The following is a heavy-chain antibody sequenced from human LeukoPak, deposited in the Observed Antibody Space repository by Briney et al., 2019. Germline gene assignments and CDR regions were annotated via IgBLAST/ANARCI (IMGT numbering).Heavy chain of an antibody. D-gene: IGHD3-3*01. CDR3: ARDRSLYNDFWSGYYAFDI. CDR2: VYNSGST. Sequence: SETLSLTCTVSGGSISSHYWSWIRQPPGKGLEWIGYVYNSGSTKYNPALKSRVFISVDTSRNQFSLELNSVTAADTAMYYCARDRSLYNDFWSGYYAFDIWGQGTMVTGSP. J-gene: IGHJ3*02. CDR1: GGSISSHY. V-gene: IGHV4-59*11.